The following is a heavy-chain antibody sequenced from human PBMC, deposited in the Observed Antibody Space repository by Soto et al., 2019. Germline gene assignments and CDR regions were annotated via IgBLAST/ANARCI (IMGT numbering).Heavy chain of an antibody. J-gene: IGHJ5*02. Sequence: QLQLQESGPGLMKPSQTLSLTCSVSGDSISSGDFYRSWIRQSPGKGLGWIAYIYHTGGAYYNPSRKSRVRISVDTSKNQFSLHLSSVTATDTAVYYCTRVTPQNWFDPWGQGTLVTVSS. V-gene: IGHV4-30-4*01. CDR2: IYHTGGA. CDR1: GDSISSGDFY. CDR3: TRVTPQNWFDP.